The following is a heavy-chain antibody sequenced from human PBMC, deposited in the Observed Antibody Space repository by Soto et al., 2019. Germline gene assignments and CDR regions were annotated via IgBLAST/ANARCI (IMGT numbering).Heavy chain of an antibody. J-gene: IGHJ6*02. D-gene: IGHD2-21*02. CDR1: GSTFSSYT. Sequence: QVQLVQSGAEVRKPGSSVEVSCMASGSTFSSYTVNWVRQAPGQGLEWIGRIIPVLGVTHYARRFQGRVTITAKRSRKTAYMVLTSLPSEDTAVYYCARRRYCGVDCYNKFYYGMDVWGQGTTVTVSS. CDR3: ARRRYCGVDCYNKFYYGMDV. V-gene: IGHV1-69*02. CDR2: IIPVLGVT.